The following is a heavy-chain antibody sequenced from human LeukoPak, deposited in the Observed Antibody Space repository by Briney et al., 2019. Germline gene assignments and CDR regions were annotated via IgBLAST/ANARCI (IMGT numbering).Heavy chain of an antibody. CDR2: IIPIFGTA. CDR3: ARDRLSNYQAWFDP. CDR1: GYTFTSYG. J-gene: IGHJ5*02. Sequence: SVKVSCKASGYTFTSYGISWVRQAPGQGLEWMGGIIPIFGTANYAQKFQGRVTITTDESTSTAYMELSSLRSEDTAVYYCARDRLSNYQAWFDPWGQGTLVTVSS. D-gene: IGHD4-11*01. V-gene: IGHV1-69*05.